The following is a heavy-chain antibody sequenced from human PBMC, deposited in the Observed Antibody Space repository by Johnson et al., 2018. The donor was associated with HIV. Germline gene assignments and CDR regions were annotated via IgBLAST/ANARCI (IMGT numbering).Heavy chain of an antibody. J-gene: IGHJ3*02. D-gene: IGHD3-10*01. Sequence: QVQLVESGGGVVQPGRSLRLSCAASGFTFSSYAMHWVRQAPGRGLEWVAVISYDGSSKYYADSVKGRFTISRDNSKNTLYLQMNSLRAEDTAVYYCAKDDQNYYGSGSYYDAFDIWGQGTVVTVSS. CDR3: AKDDQNYYGSGSYYDAFDI. CDR1: GFTFSSYA. CDR2: ISYDGSSK. V-gene: IGHV3-30-3*01.